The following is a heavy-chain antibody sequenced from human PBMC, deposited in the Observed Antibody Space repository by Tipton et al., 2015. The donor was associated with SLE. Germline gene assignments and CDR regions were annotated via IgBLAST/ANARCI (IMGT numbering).Heavy chain of an antibody. CDR2: IYYSGST. Sequence: TLSLTCTVSGGSISSHSWSWIRQPPGKGLEWIGYIYYSGSTNYNPSLKSRVAISVDTSKNQFSLKLSSVTAADTAVYYCARVDSSGWHYYYYYMDVWGKGTTVTVSS. J-gene: IGHJ6*03. D-gene: IGHD6-19*01. CDR3: ARVDSSGWHYYYYYMDV. V-gene: IGHV4-59*11. CDR1: GGSISSHS.